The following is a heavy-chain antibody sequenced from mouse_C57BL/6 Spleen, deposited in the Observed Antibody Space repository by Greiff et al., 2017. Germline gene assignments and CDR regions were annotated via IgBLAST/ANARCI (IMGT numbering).Heavy chain of an antibody. CDR2: INPSTGGT. D-gene: IGHD2-4*01. CDR3: ARSIGLRRNYYAMDY. V-gene: IGHV1-42*01. Sequence: EVQLQQSGPELVKPGASVKISCKASGYSFTGYYMNWVKQSPEKSLEWIGEINPSTGGTTYNQKFKAKATLTVDKSSSTAYMQLKSLTSEDSAVYYCARSIGLRRNYYAMDYWGQGTSVTVSS. J-gene: IGHJ4*01. CDR1: GYSFTGYY.